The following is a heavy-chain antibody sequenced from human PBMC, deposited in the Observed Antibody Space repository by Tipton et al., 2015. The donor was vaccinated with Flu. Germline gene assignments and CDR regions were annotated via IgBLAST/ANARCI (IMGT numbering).Heavy chain of an antibody. CDR3: ARGYLLDY. D-gene: IGHD5-18*01. V-gene: IGHV4-59*10. Sequence: AVSGFTFSSYAMSWVRQAPGKGLEWIGRIYTGGSTNYNPSLKSRVTMSVDTSKNQFSLKLSSVTAADTAVYYCARGYLLDYWGQGTLVTVSS. J-gene: IGHJ4*02. CDR2: IYTGGST. CDR1: GFTFSSYA.